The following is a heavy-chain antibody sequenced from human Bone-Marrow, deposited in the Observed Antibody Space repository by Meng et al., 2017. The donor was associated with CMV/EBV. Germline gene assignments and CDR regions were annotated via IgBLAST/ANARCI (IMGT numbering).Heavy chain of an antibody. D-gene: IGHD6-19*01. J-gene: IGHJ4*02. CDR3: ARRAHSSGWPEYYFDY. CDR2: INWNGGNT. Sequence: GESLKISCVASGFRFDDYGMTWVRQAPGKGLEWVSGINWNGGNTGYADSVRGRFIISRDNVRKSLYLQMNSLRAGDTAVYYCARRAHSSGWPEYYFDYWGQGTLFTVSS. CDR1: GFRFDDYG. V-gene: IGHV3-20*04.